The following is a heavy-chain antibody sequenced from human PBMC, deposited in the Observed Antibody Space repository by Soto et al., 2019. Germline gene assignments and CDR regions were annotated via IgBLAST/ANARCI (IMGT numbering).Heavy chain of an antibody. V-gene: IGHV1-3*01. J-gene: IGHJ4*02. D-gene: IGHD3-22*01. CDR2: INAGNGNT. CDR1: GYTFTTYA. Sequence: GASVKVSCKASGYTFTTYAMHWVRQAPGQRLEWMGWINAGNGNTKYSQKFQGRVTITRDTSASTAYMELSSLRSEDTAVYYCARGADYYDSSGQNYWGQGTLVTVSS. CDR3: ARGADYYDSSGQNY.